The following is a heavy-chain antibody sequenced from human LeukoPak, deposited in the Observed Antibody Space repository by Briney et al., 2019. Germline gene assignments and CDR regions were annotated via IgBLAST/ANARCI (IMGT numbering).Heavy chain of an antibody. Sequence: PSETLSLTCSVSGGSISSSTYYWGWIRQPPGKGLEWIGSIYYSGSTYYNPSLKSRVTISADTSKNQFSLKLTSVTAADTAVYYCARRGMATKTHAIDIWGQGTMVTVSS. CDR1: GGSISSSTYY. J-gene: IGHJ3*02. V-gene: IGHV4-39*01. CDR3: ARRGMATKTHAIDI. D-gene: IGHD5-24*01. CDR2: IYYSGST.